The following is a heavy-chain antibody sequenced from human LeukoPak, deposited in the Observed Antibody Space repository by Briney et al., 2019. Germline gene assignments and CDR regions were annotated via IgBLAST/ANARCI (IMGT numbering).Heavy chain of an antibody. J-gene: IGHJ5*02. D-gene: IGHD3-10*01. CDR2: INHSGST. CDR1: GGSFSVYY. CDR3: ARWGIGSGSYWLDP. V-gene: IGHV4-34*01. Sequence: SETLSLTCAVYGGSFSVYYWSWIRQPPGKGLEWIGEINHSGSTNYNPPLKSRVTISVDTSKNQFSLKLSSVTAADTAVYYCARWGIGSGSYWLDPWGQGTLVTVSS.